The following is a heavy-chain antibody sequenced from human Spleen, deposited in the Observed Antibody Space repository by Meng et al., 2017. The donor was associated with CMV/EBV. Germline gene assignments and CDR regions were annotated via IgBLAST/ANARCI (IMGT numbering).Heavy chain of an antibody. CDR3: ARADGLGLRLGELSLSPWFDP. J-gene: IGHJ5*02. V-gene: IGHV4-38-2*02. D-gene: IGHD3-16*02. CDR1: GYSISSGYY. CDR2: IYHSGST. Sequence: GSLRLSCTVSGYSISSGYYWGWIRQPPGKGLEWIGSIYHSGSTYYNPSLKSRVTISVDTSKNQFSLKLSSVTAADTAVYYCARADGLGLRLGELSLSPWFDPWGQGTLVTVSS.